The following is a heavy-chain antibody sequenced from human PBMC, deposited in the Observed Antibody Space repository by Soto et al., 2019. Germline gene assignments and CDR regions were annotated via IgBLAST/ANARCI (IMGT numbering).Heavy chain of an antibody. J-gene: IGHJ4*02. CDR2: FNPSGGST. CDR1: GYSFTRYY. Sequence: ASVKVSCKASGYSFTRYYIHWVRQAPGDGLEWMGIFNPSGGSTTYAQKFQGRVTVTRDTSTSTVYMELSTLRSEDTAMYYCARDRGDGYKYLDYWGQGTLVTVSS. V-gene: IGHV1-46*01. D-gene: IGHD5-12*01. CDR3: ARDRGDGYKYLDY.